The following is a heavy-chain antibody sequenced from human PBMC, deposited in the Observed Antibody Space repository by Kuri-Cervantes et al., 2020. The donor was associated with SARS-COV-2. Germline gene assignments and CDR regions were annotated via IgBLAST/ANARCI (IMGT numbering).Heavy chain of an antibody. D-gene: IGHD3-3*01. CDR3: ARDGLRFLEWLSSGMDV. J-gene: IGHJ6*02. CDR2: IYSGGST. V-gene: IGHV3-53*01. CDR1: GFTVSSNY. Sequence: GESLKISCAASGFTVSSNYMSWVRQAPGKGLEWVSVIYSGGSTYYADSVKGRFTISRDNSKNTLYLQMNSLRAEDTAVYYCARDGLRFLEWLSSGMDVWGQGTTVTVSS.